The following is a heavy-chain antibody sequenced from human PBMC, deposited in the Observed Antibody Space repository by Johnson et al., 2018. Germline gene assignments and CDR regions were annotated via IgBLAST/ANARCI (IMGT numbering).Heavy chain of an antibody. Sequence: EVQLVESGAEVKQPGDSLRISCQGSGFSFTTYWIGWVRQMPGKGLECMGIIYPGDSDTKYSPSFQGQVTISVDKSINTTYLQWSSLKASDTARYYCARRIFSSGPGGFEIWGQGTMVTVAS. CDR3: ARRIFSSGPGGFEI. CDR1: GFSFTTYW. D-gene: IGHD1-26*01. V-gene: IGHV5-51*01. CDR2: IYPGDSDT. J-gene: IGHJ3*02.